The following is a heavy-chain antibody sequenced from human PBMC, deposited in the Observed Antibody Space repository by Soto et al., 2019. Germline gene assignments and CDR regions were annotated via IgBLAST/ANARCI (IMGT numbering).Heavy chain of an antibody. CDR3: AGLSESAMDV. V-gene: IGHV5-10-1*01. CDR1: GYNFSKYW. D-gene: IGHD3-3*01. Sequence: PGESLKISCWGSGYNFSKYWITWVRQMPGKGLEWMGTIDASDSSIKYSPSFQGHVTISPDKPITTAYLQWSSLKVSDTAIYYCAGLSESAMDVWGQGTTVTVSS. CDR2: IDASDSSI. J-gene: IGHJ6*02.